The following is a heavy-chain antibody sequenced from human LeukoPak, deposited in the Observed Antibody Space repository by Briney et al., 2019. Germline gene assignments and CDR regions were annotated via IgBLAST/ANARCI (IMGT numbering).Heavy chain of an antibody. V-gene: IGHV4-34*01. CDR3: AREMTYYYGSSGNPDAFDI. CDR1: GGSFSSHY. D-gene: IGHD3-22*01. J-gene: IGHJ3*02. Sequence: TSETLSLTCGVYGGSFSSHYWSWLRQPPGKGLEWLGEINHSGSTNYNPSLKSRVTVSLDTSKNQFSLKLNSVTAADTAVYYCAREMTYYYGSSGNPDAFDIWGQGTMVTVSS. CDR2: INHSGST.